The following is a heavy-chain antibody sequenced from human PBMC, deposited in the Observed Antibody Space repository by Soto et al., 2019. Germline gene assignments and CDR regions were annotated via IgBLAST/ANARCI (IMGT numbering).Heavy chain of an antibody. CDR3: ARDHRSYRYTYNWFDP. Sequence: GGSLRLSCAASGFTFSSYSMNWVRQAPGKGLECVSSISSSSSYIYYAVSVKGRFTISRDNAKNSLYLQMNSLRAEDTAVYYCARDHRSYRYTYNWFDPWGQGALVTVSS. D-gene: IGHD3-16*02. J-gene: IGHJ5*02. CDR1: GFTFSSYS. CDR2: ISSSSSYI. V-gene: IGHV3-21*01.